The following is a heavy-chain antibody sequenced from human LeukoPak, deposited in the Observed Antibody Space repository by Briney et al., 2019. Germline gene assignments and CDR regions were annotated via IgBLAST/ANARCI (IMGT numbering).Heavy chain of an antibody. V-gene: IGHV3-7*03. CDR1: GFTFSSYW. J-gene: IGHJ4*02. Sequence: GGSLRLSCAASGFTFSSYWMSWVRQAPGKGLEWVANIKQDGSEKYYVDSVKGRFTISRDNAKNSLYLQMNSLRAEDTAVYYCAKERRPPDYGGIDYWGQGTLVTVSS. CDR2: IKQDGSEK. D-gene: IGHD4-23*01. CDR3: AKERRPPDYGGIDY.